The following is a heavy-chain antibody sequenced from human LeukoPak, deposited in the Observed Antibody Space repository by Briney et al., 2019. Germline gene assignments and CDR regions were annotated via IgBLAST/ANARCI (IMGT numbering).Heavy chain of an antibody. D-gene: IGHD3-16*02. Sequence: SVKVSCKASGGTFSSYAISWVRQAPGQGLEWMGRIIPILGIANYAQKFQGRVTITADKSTSTAYMELSSLRSEDTAVYYCASESLVITFGGVIVRGVGNYFDYWGQGTLVTVSS. CDR3: ASESLVITFGGVIVRGVGNYFDY. CDR1: GGTFSSYA. CDR2: IIPILGIA. V-gene: IGHV1-69*04. J-gene: IGHJ4*02.